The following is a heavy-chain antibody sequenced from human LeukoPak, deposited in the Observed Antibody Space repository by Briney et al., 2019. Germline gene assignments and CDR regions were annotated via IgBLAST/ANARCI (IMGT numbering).Heavy chain of an antibody. D-gene: IGHD1-26*01. CDR3: AKERLIVGATYFDY. V-gene: IGHV3-23*01. CDR1: GFTFSSYW. CDR2: ISGSGGST. Sequence: TGGSLRLSCAASGFTFSSYWMSWVRQAPGKGLEWVSAISGSGGSTYYADSVKGRFTISRDNSKNTLYLQMNSLRAEDTAVYYCAKERLIVGATYFDYWGQGTLVTVSS. J-gene: IGHJ4*02.